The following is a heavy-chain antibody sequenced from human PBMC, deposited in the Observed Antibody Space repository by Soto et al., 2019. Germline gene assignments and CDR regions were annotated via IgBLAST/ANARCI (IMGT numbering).Heavy chain of an antibody. CDR3: ARGGITIPLAGTDYYYMDV. Sequence: QVQLVQSGAEVKKPGASVKVSYKASGYTFTSYGISWVRQAPGQGLEWLGWISAYNGNTNYAQNLQGRVTMTTDASTSTAYMELRSLRSDDTAVYYCARGGITIPLAGTDYYYMDVWGKGTTVTVSS. V-gene: IGHV1-18*01. J-gene: IGHJ6*03. CDR1: GYTFTSYG. D-gene: IGHD3-9*01. CDR2: ISAYNGNT.